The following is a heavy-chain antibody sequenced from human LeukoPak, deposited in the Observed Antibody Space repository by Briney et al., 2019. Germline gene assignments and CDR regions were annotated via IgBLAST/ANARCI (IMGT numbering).Heavy chain of an antibody. Sequence: GESLKICCKGSGYSFTSYWIWWVRQMPVKGLEWMWIIYPGDSDTRDSPSFQGQVTISADKSISTAYLQWSSLKASDTAMYYCARLGGLVVAATRWFDPWGQGTLVTVSS. J-gene: IGHJ5*02. V-gene: IGHV5-51*01. CDR2: IYPGDSDT. D-gene: IGHD2-15*01. CDR3: ARLGGLVVAATRWFDP. CDR1: GYSFTSYW.